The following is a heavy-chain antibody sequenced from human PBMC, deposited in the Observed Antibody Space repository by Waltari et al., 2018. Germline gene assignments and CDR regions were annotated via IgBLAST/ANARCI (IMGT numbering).Heavy chain of an antibody. CDR2: IYYSGST. CDR1: GGSIRSGGYD. V-gene: IGHV4-31*01. Sequence: QVQLQESGQGLVKPSQTLSRTCTVSGGSIRSGGYDWSWIRQHPGKGLEWIGYIYYSGSTYYNPSLTSLVTISVDTSKNQFSLKLSSVTAADTAVYYCARGGYSYGFDYWGQGTLVTVSS. D-gene: IGHD5-18*01. CDR3: ARGGYSYGFDY. J-gene: IGHJ4*02.